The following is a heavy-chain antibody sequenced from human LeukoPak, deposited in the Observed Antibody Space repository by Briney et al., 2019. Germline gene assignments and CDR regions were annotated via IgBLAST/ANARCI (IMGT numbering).Heavy chain of an antibody. V-gene: IGHV1-2*06. CDR3: ARDYCGGDCFPDY. J-gene: IGHJ4*02. CDR2: INPNSGDT. Sequence: GASVKVSRKTSGYTFTGYYVHWVRQAPGQGLEWMGRINPNSGDTNYAQKFQGRVTMTRDTSISTAYMELSRLRSDDTAVYYCARDYCGGDCFPDYWGQETLVTVSS. D-gene: IGHD2-21*02. CDR1: GYTFTGYY.